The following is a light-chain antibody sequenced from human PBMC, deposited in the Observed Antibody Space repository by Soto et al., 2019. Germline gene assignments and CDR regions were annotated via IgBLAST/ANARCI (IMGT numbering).Light chain of an antibody. V-gene: IGKV3-11*01. CDR2: DAS. J-gene: IGKJ4*01. Sequence: EIVLTQSPATLSLSPGERATLSCRASQIISSHLAWYQQKPGQTPRLLMYDASNRATAVPARFSVSGSGTDFTLTISSLEPEDLAVYYCQQRSTWPLTFGGGTKVEIK. CDR3: QQRSTWPLT. CDR1: QIISSH.